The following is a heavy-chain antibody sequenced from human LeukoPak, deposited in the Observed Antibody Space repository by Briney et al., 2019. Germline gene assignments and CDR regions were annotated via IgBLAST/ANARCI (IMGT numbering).Heavy chain of an antibody. V-gene: IGHV3-21*04. Sequence: PGGSLRLSCAASGFTFSSYSMNWVRQAPGKGLEWVSSISSSSSYIYYADSVKGRFTISRDNAKNSLYLQMNSLRAEDTALYYCAKDRIAAAGTLDYWGQGTLVTVSS. D-gene: IGHD6-13*01. CDR1: GFTFSSYS. CDR2: ISSSSSYI. J-gene: IGHJ4*02. CDR3: AKDRIAAAGTLDY.